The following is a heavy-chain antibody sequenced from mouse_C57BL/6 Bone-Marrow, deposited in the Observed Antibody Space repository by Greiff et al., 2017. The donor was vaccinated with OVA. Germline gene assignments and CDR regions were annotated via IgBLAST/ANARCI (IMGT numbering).Heavy chain of an antibody. D-gene: IGHD1-1*01. V-gene: IGHV5-4*01. Sequence: EVQLLESGGGLVKPGGSLKLSCAASGFTFSSYAMSWVRQTPEKRLEWVATISDGGSYTYYPDNVKGRFTISRDNAKNNLYLQMSHLKSEDTAMYYCARDDYGTLYYFDYWGQGTTLTVSS. CDR3: ARDDYGTLYYFDY. J-gene: IGHJ2*01. CDR1: GFTFSSYA. CDR2: ISDGGSYT.